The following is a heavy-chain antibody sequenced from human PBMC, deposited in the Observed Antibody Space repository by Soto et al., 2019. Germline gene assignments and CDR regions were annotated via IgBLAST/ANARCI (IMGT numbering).Heavy chain of an antibody. J-gene: IGHJ1*01. CDR1: GFAFSSYG. V-gene: IGHV3-23*01. D-gene: IGHD6-19*01. CDR3: AKEDSIGWYAIVN. CDR2: ISAGGTIT. Sequence: EVHLLESGGRLVQPGGSLRLSCAVSGFAFSSYGMTWVRQAPGKGLEWVSAISAGGTITYYADSVKGRFSISRDNSKKTLYLQMISLRVDDPAVYYCAKEDSIGWYAIVNWGQGTLVTVSS.